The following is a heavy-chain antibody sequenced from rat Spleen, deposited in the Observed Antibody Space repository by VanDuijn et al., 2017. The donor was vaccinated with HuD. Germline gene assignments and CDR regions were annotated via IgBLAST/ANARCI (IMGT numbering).Heavy chain of an antibody. J-gene: IGHJ2*01. CDR3: ARHSLYYYSRYIHEYFDN. Sequence: EVQLVESGGDLVQPGRSLKLPCAASGFTFSDYNMVWVRQAPTKELQLVASIIYDGRRTYYRDSVKGRFTISRDNAKSTLYLQMDSLRSEDAATYYCARHSLYYYSRYIHEYFDNWGQGVMVTVSS. CDR1: GFTFSDYN. D-gene: IGHD1-2*01. CDR2: IIYDGRRT. V-gene: IGHV5-7*01.